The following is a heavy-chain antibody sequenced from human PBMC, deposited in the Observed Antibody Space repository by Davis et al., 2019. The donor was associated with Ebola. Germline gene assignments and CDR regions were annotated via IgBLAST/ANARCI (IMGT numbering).Heavy chain of an antibody. J-gene: IGHJ4*02. Sequence: GESLKISCIVSGIDFGTSIMHWVRQAPGKGLEWVALFPIDGGYTQHGDAVKGRFTISRDVSKNTVSLQMNSLRADDTAVYYCAREGVSSGRAGSFDYWGQGVLVTVSS. CDR1: GIDFGTSI. CDR2: FPIDGGYT. V-gene: IGHV3-30-3*01. D-gene: IGHD6-19*01. CDR3: AREGVSSGRAGSFDY.